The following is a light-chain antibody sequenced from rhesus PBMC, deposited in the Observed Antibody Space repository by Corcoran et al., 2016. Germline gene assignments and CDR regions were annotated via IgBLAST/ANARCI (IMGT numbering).Light chain of an antibody. V-gene: IGKV1-32*01. CDR3: QQYHSLPLT. J-gene: IGKJ4*01. CDR2: YAN. CDR1: QAISDS. Sequence: IQMTQSPSSLSISVGDRVTITCRSSQAISDSLNWFQQKPGKAPKLLNYYANRLESGVPSRFSGSGSGTDCTLTISSLQPEDFATYYCQQYHSLPLTFGGGTKVDIK.